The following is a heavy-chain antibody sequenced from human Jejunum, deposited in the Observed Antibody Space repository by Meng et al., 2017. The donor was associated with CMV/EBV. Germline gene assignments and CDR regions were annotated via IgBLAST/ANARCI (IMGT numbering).Heavy chain of an antibody. CDR2: ISGSGGST. CDR3: ARDSSGSSYVTYYYYAMDV. CDR1: SSDA. Sequence: SSDAMSWVHKAQGKGLEWVSAISGSGGSTYDADSVKGRFTISRDNAKNSLFLQMNNLRAEDTAVYYCARDSSGSSYVTYYYYAMDVWGQGTTVTVSS. V-gene: IGHV3-23*01. D-gene: IGHD1-26*01. J-gene: IGHJ6*02.